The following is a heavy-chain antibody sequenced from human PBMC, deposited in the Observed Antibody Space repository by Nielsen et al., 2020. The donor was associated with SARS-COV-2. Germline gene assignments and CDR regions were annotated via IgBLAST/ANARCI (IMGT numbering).Heavy chain of an antibody. CDR1: GFTFSSYW. Sequence: GGSLRLSCAASGFTFSSYWMHWVRQAPGKGLVWVSRINSDGSSTSYADSVKGRFTISRDNSKNSLYLQMNSLRTEDTALYYCAKGRGSLDSWGQGTLVTVSS. J-gene: IGHJ4*02. V-gene: IGHV3-74*01. CDR2: INSDGSST. D-gene: IGHD3-16*01. CDR3: AKGRGSLDS.